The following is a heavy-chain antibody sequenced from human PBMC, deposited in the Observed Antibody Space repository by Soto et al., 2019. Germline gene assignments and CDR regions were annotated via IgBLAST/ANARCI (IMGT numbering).Heavy chain of an antibody. Sequence: PSETLSLTCTVSGGSISSGSYYWGWIRQHPGKGLEWIGSIYYSGSTYYNPSLKSRVTISVDTSKNQFSLKLSSVTAADTAVYYCARIRAGPFDYWGQGTLVTVSS. CDR1: GGSISSGSYY. V-gene: IGHV4-39*01. CDR3: ARIRAGPFDY. D-gene: IGHD6-19*01. CDR2: IYYSGST. J-gene: IGHJ4*02.